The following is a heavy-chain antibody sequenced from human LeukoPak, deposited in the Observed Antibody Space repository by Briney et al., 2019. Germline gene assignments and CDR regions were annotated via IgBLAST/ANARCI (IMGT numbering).Heavy chain of an antibody. CDR2: ISAYNGNT. CDR3: ARDPGLYSSGWYGAAFDI. Sequence: GASVKVSCKASGYTFTCYGISWVRQAPGQGLEWMGWISAYNGNTNYAQKLQGRVTMTTDTSTSTAYMELRSLRSDDTAVYYCARDPGLYSSGWYGAAFDIWGQGTMVTVSS. D-gene: IGHD6-19*01. V-gene: IGHV1-18*01. J-gene: IGHJ3*02. CDR1: GYTFTCYG.